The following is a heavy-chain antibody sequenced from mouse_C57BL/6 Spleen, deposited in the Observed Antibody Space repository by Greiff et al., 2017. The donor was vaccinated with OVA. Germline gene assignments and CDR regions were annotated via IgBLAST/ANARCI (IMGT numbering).Heavy chain of an antibody. CDR1: GYSFTGYY. CDR2: INPRTGGT. Sequence: EVQLQESGPELVKPGASVKISCKASGYSFTGYYMNWVKQSPEKSLEWIGEINPRTGGTSYNQKFKAKATLTVDKSSSTADMQLKSLTSEDSAVYYCASGGDPYAMDYWGQGTSVTVSS. CDR3: ASGGDPYAMDY. V-gene: IGHV1-42*01. J-gene: IGHJ4*01.